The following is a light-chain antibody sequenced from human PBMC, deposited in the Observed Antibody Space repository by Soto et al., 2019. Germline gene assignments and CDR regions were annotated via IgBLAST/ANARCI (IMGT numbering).Light chain of an antibody. CDR2: VNSDGSH. Sequence: QSVLTQSPSASASLGASVKLTCTLSSGHSTYAIAWHQQQPEKGPRYLMKVNSDGSHSKGDGIPDRFSGSSSGAERYLTISSLQSEDEADYYCQTWGTGIRVFGGGTKLTLL. CDR1: SGHSTYA. J-gene: IGLJ3*02. V-gene: IGLV4-69*01. CDR3: QTWGTGIRV.